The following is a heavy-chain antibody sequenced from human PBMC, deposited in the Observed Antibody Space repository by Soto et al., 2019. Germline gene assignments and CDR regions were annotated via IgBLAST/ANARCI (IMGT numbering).Heavy chain of an antibody. CDR2: IYYSGST. J-gene: IGHJ5*02. D-gene: IGHD3-3*02. V-gene: IGHV4-39*01. CDR3: ASPQIAFYNWFDP. CDR1: GGSISSSSYY. Sequence: SETLSLTCTVSGGSISSSSYYWGWIRQPPGKGLEWIGSIYYSGSTYYNPSLKSRVTISVDTSKNQFSLKLSSVTAADTAVYYCASPQIAFYNWFDPWGQGTLVTVS.